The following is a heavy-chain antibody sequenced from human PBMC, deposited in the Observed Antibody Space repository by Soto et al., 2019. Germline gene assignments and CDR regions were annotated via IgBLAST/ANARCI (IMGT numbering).Heavy chain of an antibody. CDR2: SYYSGRT. V-gene: IGHV4-59*01. Sequence: QVQLQESGPGLVRPSETLSLTCSVSGCSISDYQWNWIRQSPGKGLEWIGYSYYSGRTNYNPSLKSRVTISLDTSTKQFSLRLRSVTAADTAVYYCARMRGLGELSPYFDYWGQGTLVTVSS. CDR3: ARMRGLGELSPYFDY. J-gene: IGHJ4*02. D-gene: IGHD3-16*02. CDR1: GCSISDYQ.